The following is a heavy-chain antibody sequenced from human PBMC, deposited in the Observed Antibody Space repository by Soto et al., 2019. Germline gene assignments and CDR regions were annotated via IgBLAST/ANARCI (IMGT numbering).Heavy chain of an antibody. V-gene: IGHV1-18*04. J-gene: IGHJ6*02. Sequence: ASVKVSCKASGYTFTSYGISWVRQAPVQGLEWMGWISAYNGNTNYAQKLQGRVTMTTGASTSTAYMELRSLRSDDTAVYYCARDKLRFLEWLLDYYYGMDVWGQGTTVTVSS. CDR2: ISAYNGNT. CDR1: GYTFTSYG. D-gene: IGHD3-3*01. CDR3: ARDKLRFLEWLLDYYYGMDV.